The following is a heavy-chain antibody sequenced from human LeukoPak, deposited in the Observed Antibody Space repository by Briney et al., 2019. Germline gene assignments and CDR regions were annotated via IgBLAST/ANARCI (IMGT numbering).Heavy chain of an antibody. Sequence: PSETLSLTCTVSGGSISSGNYYWGWMRQPPGKGLEWIGSIYYSGTTYDNPSLNSRVTISVDTSKNEFSLRLSSVTAADTAVYYCARLLYSSGWYSAFDIWGQGTMVTVSS. CDR1: GGSISSGNYY. CDR3: ARLLYSSGWYSAFDI. CDR2: IYYSGTT. D-gene: IGHD6-19*01. J-gene: IGHJ3*02. V-gene: IGHV4-39*01.